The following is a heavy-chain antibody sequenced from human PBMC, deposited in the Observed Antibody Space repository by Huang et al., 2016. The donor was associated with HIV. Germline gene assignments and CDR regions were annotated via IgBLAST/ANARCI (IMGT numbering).Heavy chain of an antibody. D-gene: IGHD3-9*01. V-gene: IGHV4-61*09. J-gene: IGHJ3*02. Sequence: QVQLQESGPGLVKPSQTLSLTCSVSGGSISSGNYYWSWIRQPAGKRLEWIGHIYTSGTTIYNSSLKSRVTISVATSKNQFSLKLSSVTAADTAVYYCARLTGYSTFDIWGHGTVVTVSS. CDR1: GGSISSGNYY. CDR2: IYTSGTT. CDR3: ARLTGYSTFDI.